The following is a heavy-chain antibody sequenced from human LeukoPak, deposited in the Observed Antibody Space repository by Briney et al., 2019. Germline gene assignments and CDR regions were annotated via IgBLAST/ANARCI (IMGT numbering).Heavy chain of an antibody. CDR2: ISGSGGNT. J-gene: IGHJ6*03. CDR3: AKRGGTESFFYFSYMDV. V-gene: IGHV3-23*01. D-gene: IGHD2-15*01. CDR1: GFTFSIYD. Sequence: GGSLRLSCAASGFTFSIYDMNWVRQAPGKGLEWVSVISGSGGNTFYADSVKGRLTISRDNSKNTLYLQLNTLRAEDTALYYCAKRGGTESFFYFSYMDVWGKGTTVTVSS.